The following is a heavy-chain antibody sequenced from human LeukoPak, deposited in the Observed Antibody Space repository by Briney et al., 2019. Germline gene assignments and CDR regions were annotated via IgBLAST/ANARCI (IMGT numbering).Heavy chain of an antibody. J-gene: IGHJ4*02. D-gene: IGHD3-16*01. Sequence: GGSLRLSCAASGFTFSSYWMSWVRQAPGKGLEWVANIKQDGSEKYYVDSVKGRFTISRDNSKNTLYLQMNSLRAEDTAVYYCARAGTLYDYVWGSYSLDYWGQGTLVTVSS. V-gene: IGHV3-7*01. CDR3: ARAGTLYDYVWGSYSLDY. CDR1: GFTFSSYW. CDR2: IKQDGSEK.